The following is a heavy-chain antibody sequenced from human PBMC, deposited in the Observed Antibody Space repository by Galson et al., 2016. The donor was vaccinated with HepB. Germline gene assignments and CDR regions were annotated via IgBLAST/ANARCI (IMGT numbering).Heavy chain of an antibody. Sequence: SLRLSCAASGFTFSSYALDWVRQAPGKGLEWVSFIATRSSLISYADSVKGRFTISRDNSKNTLYLQMNSLSAEDTAIYYCATGRDYAFDHWGQGTLLTVSS. CDR2: IATRSSLI. D-gene: IGHD4-17*01. CDR1: GFTFSSYA. J-gene: IGHJ4*02. V-gene: IGHV3-23*03. CDR3: ATGRDYAFDH.